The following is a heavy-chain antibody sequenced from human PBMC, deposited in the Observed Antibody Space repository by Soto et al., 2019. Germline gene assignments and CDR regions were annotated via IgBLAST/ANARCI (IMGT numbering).Heavy chain of an antibody. J-gene: IGHJ4*02. D-gene: IGHD3-22*01. CDR2: IYYTGST. Sequence: SETLSLTCSGSGVSIKSGGFYWTWIRQLPGKGLEWIGDIYYTGSTFYHPSLETRVTLSLDTSNNQFSLNLGSVTAADTAVYYCATQPRYDSSGYFYYWGQGTQVTVSS. CDR3: ATQPRYDSSGYFYY. CDR1: GVSIKSGGFY. V-gene: IGHV4-31*03.